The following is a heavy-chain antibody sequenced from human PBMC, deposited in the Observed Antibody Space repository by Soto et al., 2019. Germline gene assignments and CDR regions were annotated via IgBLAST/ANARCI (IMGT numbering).Heavy chain of an antibody. J-gene: IGHJ6*02. D-gene: IGHD6-19*01. Sequence: EVPLVESGGGVVRPGGSLRLSCAASGFTFEDYGMAWVRQAPGKGLEWVSGINGNGGSTAYADSVKGRFTISRDNAKNSLYLQMNSLRAEDTALYYCTRTVSGHFYYYGTEVWGQGTKVTVSS. V-gene: IGHV3-20*04. CDR1: GFTFEDYG. CDR2: INGNGGST. CDR3: TRTVSGHFYYYGTEV.